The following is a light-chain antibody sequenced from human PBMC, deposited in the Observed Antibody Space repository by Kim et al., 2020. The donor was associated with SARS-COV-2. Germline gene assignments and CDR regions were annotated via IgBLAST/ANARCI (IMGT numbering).Light chain of an antibody. CDR1: QSIGNY. Sequence: SLGDRVTITCRASQSIGNYLNWYQQRPGKVPRLLIFGASNLHDEVPSRFSGSGSGTDFTLTINGLQAEDFATYYCQQSYYTLPLTFGGGTKVDIK. CDR3: QQSYYTLPLT. V-gene: IGKV1-39*01. CDR2: GAS. J-gene: IGKJ4*01.